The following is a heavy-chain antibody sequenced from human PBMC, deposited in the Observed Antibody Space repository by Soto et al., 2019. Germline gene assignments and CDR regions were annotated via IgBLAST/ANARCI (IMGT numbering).Heavy chain of an antibody. CDR3: ARDWWELTSGYGMDV. J-gene: IGHJ6*02. D-gene: IGHD1-26*01. CDR2: ISAYNGNT. Sequence: QVQLVQSGAEVKKPGASVKVSGKASGYTFTSYGTSWVRQAPGQGLEWMGWISAYNGNTNYAQKLQGRVTMTTGTSTSTAYMELRSLRSDDTAVYCCARDWWELTSGYGMDVWGQGTTVTVSS. CDR1: GYTFTSYG. V-gene: IGHV1-18*01.